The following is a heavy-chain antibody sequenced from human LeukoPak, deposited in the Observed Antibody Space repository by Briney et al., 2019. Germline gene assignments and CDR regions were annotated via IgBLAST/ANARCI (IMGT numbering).Heavy chain of an antibody. J-gene: IGHJ4*02. CDR2: IYYSGST. CDR1: GGSISSYY. CDR3: ARGYYYQNYYFDY. Sequence: SETLSLTCTVSGGSISSYYWSWIRQPPGKGLEWIGYIYYSGSTNYNPSLKNRVTISVGTSKNQCSLKLTSVTAADTAVYYCARGYYYQNYYFDYGGQATLVTVSS. D-gene: IGHD5-12*01. V-gene: IGHV4-59*01.